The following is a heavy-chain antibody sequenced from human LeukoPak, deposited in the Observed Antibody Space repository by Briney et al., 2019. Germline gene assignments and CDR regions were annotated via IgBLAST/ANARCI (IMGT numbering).Heavy chain of an antibody. J-gene: IGHJ4*02. V-gene: IGHV3-74*01. CDR1: GFTFSSSW. D-gene: IGHD1-26*01. Sequence: GGSLRLSCAVSGFTFSSSWMHWVRQAPGRGLGWVSRISSEGRDIFYADSVKGRFTISRDNSKNILYLQMNSLSAEATVVYYCARDKGAATEERSDYWGQGTLVTVSS. CDR3: ARDKGAATEERSDY. CDR2: ISSEGRDI.